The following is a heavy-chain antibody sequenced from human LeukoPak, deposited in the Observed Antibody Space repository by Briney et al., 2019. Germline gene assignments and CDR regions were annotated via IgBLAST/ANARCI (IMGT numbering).Heavy chain of an antibody. J-gene: IGHJ4*02. CDR3: ARDSGYEQH. V-gene: IGHV3-53*01. CDR1: AFTVSSNY. Sequence: GRSLRLSCAASAFTVSSNYMSWVRPAPRKRLEWVSVIYSGGSTYYADSVKGRFTISRDNSKNTLYLQMNSLRAEDTAVYYYARDSGYEQHWGQGTLVTVSS. CDR2: IYSGGST. D-gene: IGHD5-12*01.